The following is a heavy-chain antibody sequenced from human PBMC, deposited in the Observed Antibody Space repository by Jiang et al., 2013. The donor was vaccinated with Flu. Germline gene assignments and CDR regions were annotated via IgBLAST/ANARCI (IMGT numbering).Heavy chain of an antibody. V-gene: IGHV4-59*01. D-gene: IGHD5-24*01. CDR3: ARATLSTPSTIYGMDV. J-gene: IGHJ6*02. Sequence: ETLSLTCTVSGGSISSYYWSWIRQPPGKGLEWIGYIYYSGSTNYNPSLKSRVTISVDTSKNQFSLKLSSVTAADTAVYYCARATLSTPSTIYGMDVWGQGTTVTVSS. CDR1: GGSISSYY. CDR2: IYYSGST.